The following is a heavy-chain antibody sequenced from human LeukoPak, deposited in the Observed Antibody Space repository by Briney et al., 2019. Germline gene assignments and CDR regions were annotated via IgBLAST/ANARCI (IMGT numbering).Heavy chain of an antibody. J-gene: IGHJ4*02. Sequence: SETLSLTCAVYGGSFSGYYWSWIRQPPGKGLEWIGTLSHSGSAYYNPSLRSRITMSLDTSENQLSLKLSSVTAADTAIYYCARYQTGTMFAVWGQGTLVTISS. V-gene: IGHV4-34*10. D-gene: IGHD1/OR15-1a*01. CDR1: GGSFSGYY. CDR2: LSHSGSA. CDR3: ARYQTGTMFAV.